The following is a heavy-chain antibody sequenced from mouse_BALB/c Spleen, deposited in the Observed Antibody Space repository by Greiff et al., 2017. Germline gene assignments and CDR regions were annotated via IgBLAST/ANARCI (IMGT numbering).Heavy chain of an antibody. J-gene: IGHJ1*01. Sequence: DVKLEESGGGLVKPGGSLKLSCAASGFTFSSYAMSWVRQTPEKRLEWVASISSGGSTYYPDSVKGRFTISRDNARNILYLQMSSLRSEDTAMYYCARVGYGNYDWYFDVWGAGTTVTVSS. D-gene: IGHD2-10*02. CDR3: ARVGYGNYDWYFDV. V-gene: IGHV5-6-5*01. CDR2: ISSGGST. CDR1: GFTFSSYA.